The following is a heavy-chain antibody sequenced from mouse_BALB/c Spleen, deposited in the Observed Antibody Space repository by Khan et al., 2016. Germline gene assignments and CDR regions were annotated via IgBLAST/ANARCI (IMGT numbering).Heavy chain of an antibody. Sequence: VQLQESGPGLVKPSQSLSLTCTVTGYSITSDYAWNWFRQFPGNKLEWMGYIGYSGSTSYNPSLKSRISITRDTSRNQFFLQLNSVTTEDTATYYCAINLHYFGSSYWYFDVWGAGTTVTVSS. J-gene: IGHJ1*01. CDR2: IGYSGST. V-gene: IGHV3-2*02. CDR1: GYSITSDYA. D-gene: IGHD1-1*01. CDR3: AINLHYFGSSYWYFDV.